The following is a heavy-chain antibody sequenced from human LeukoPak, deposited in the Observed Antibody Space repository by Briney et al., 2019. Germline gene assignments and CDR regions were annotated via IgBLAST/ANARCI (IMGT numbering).Heavy chain of an antibody. Sequence: GGSLRLSLAASGFTCSSYWMHWVRQVPGKGLVWVSRINTDGTNTTYADSVKGRFTMSRDNAKSRLYLQMNSLRAEDTAVYYCARGYSGTDPLDYGGQGTLVTVSS. V-gene: IGHV3-74*01. CDR3: ARGYSGTDPLDY. D-gene: IGHD1-26*01. CDR2: INTDGTNT. CDR1: GFTCSSYW. J-gene: IGHJ4*02.